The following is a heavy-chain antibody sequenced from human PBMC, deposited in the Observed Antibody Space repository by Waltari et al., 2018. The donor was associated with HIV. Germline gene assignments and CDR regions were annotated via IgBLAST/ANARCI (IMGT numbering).Heavy chain of an antibody. J-gene: IGHJ3*02. CDR3: ARDRNSRGAFEI. D-gene: IGHD5-18*01. Sequence: EVQLVESGGGLVQPGGSLRLSCAASGFSFSTYSMSWVRQAPGKGLEWVSYISTSSSTIYYADSVQGRFTISRDNAKNSLYLQMNSLRAEDTAVYYCARDRNSRGAFEIWGQGTMVTVSS. CDR2: ISTSSSTI. V-gene: IGHV3-48*01. CDR1: GFSFSTYS.